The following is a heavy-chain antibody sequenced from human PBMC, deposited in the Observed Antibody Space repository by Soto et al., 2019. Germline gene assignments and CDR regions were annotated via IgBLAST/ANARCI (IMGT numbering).Heavy chain of an antibody. J-gene: IGHJ4*02. CDR3: TRAARFPYLSFY. CDR2: VSSSGSTA. V-gene: IGHV3-48*03. D-gene: IGHD3-10*01. Sequence: GGSLRLSCAASGFTFSRFELHWVRQAPGKGLEWISYVSSSGSTAYYASSVEGRFTISRDNANNSVYLQMDSLRAEDTALYYCTRAARFPYLSFYWGQGALVTVSS. CDR1: GFTFSRFE.